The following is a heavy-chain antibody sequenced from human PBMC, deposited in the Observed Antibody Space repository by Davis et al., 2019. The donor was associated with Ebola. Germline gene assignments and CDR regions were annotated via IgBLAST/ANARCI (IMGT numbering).Heavy chain of an antibody. Sequence: AASVQVSCKASGGTFSSYAISWVRQAPGHGLEWMGRIIPILGIANYAQKFQRRVTITADKSTSTAYMEVRSLRSDDTAVYYCARVPLLGSGWDYYFDYWGQGTLVTVSS. V-gene: IGHV1-69*04. D-gene: IGHD6-19*01. CDR2: IIPILGIA. J-gene: IGHJ4*02. CDR3: ARVPLLGSGWDYYFDY. CDR1: GGTFSSYA.